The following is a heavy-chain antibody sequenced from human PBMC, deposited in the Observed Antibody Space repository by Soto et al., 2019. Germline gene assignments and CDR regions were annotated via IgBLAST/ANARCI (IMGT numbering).Heavy chain of an antibody. CDR3: AAEKKGYCSGGSCNVFDY. J-gene: IGHJ4*02. CDR2: IVVGSGNT. V-gene: IGHV1-58*01. D-gene: IGHD2-15*01. Sequence: TSVKVSCKASGFTFTSSAVQWVRQARGQRLEWIGWIVVGSGNTNYAQKFQERVTITRDMSTSTAYMELSSLRSEDTAVYYCAAEKKGYCSGGSCNVFDYWGQGTLGTVSS. CDR1: GFTFTSSA.